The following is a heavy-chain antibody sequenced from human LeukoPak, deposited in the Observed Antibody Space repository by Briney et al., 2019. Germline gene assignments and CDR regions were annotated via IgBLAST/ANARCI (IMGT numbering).Heavy chain of an antibody. Sequence: GGSLRLSCAASGFTVTTNYMSWVRQAPGKGLEWVSVIYSGGITYYADSVKGRFTISRDSSKNTLYLQTNSLRVEDTAVYYCARSHSSGSNWGQGTLVTVSS. CDR2: IYSGGIT. CDR1: GFTVTTNY. V-gene: IGHV3-66*02. D-gene: IGHD6-19*01. J-gene: IGHJ4*02. CDR3: ARSHSSGSN.